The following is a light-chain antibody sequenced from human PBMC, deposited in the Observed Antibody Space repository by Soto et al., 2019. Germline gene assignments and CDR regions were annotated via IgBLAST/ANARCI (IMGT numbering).Light chain of an antibody. V-gene: IGLV2-23*01. CDR2: EGS. CDR3: SSYAGSMTWV. Sequence: QSAVTQPACMSGSPEQSITISCTGPGSDVGSFDLVSWYQQHPGKAPKLIIFEGSKRPSGVSDRFSGSKSDNRASLTISGLQAEDEADYYCSSYAGSMTWVFGGGTKLTVL. J-gene: IGLJ3*02. CDR1: GSDVGSFDL.